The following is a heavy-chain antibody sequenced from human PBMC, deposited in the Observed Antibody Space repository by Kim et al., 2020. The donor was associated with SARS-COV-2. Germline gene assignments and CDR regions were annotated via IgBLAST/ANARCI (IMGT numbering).Heavy chain of an antibody. CDR3: ARGPPWELRYYYGMDV. J-gene: IGHJ6*02. Sequence: SETLSLTCAVYGGSFSGYYWSWIRQPPGKGLEWIGEINHSGSTNYNPSLKSRVTISVDTSKNQFSLKLSSVTAADTAVYYCARGPPWELRYYYGMDVWGQGTTVTVSS. CDR1: GGSFSGYY. D-gene: IGHD1-26*01. CDR2: INHSGST. V-gene: IGHV4-34*01.